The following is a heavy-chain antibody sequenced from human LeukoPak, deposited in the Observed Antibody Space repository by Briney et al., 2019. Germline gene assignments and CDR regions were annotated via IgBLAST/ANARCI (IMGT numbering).Heavy chain of an antibody. Sequence: ASVKVSCKASGYTFTSCGISWVRQAPGQWLEWMGWISAYNGNTNYAQKLQGRVTMTTDTSTSTAYMELRSLRSDDTAVHYCAREDSYGANYYYYYGMDVWGQGTTVTVSS. CDR1: GYTFTSCG. V-gene: IGHV1-18*01. D-gene: IGHD5-18*01. CDR2: ISAYNGNT. CDR3: AREDSYGANYYYYYGMDV. J-gene: IGHJ6*02.